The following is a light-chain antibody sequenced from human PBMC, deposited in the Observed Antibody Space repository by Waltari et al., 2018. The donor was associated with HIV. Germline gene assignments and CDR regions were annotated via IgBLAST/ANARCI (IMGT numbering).Light chain of an antibody. V-gene: IGLV2-11*01. CDR1: SSDVGGYNY. Sequence: QSALTQPRSVSGSPGQSVTISCTGTSSDVGGYNYVSWYQQHPGKAPKIIIYDVNERPSGFPDRFSGSKSAITASLTISGLQAEDEADYYCCSYAGSYTFVIFGGGTKLSVL. CDR2: DVN. CDR3: CSYAGSYTFVI. J-gene: IGLJ2*01.